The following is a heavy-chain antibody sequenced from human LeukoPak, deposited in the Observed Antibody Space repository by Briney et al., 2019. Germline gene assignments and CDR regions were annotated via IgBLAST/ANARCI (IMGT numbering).Heavy chain of an antibody. CDR1: GFTFSSYV. J-gene: IGHJ4*02. CDR3: AKRGSGGWYYFDY. Sequence: GGSLRLSCAASGFTFSSYVMSWVRQAPGKVLEWVSAISGSGGSTYYADSVKGRFTISRDNSRNTLSLQMNSLRAEDTAVYYCAKRGSGGWYYFDYWGQGTLVTVSS. CDR2: ISGSGGST. D-gene: IGHD6-19*01. V-gene: IGHV3-23*01.